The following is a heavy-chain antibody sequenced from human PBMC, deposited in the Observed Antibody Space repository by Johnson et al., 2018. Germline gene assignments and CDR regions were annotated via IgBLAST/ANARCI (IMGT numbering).Heavy chain of an antibody. CDR3: WGAEYGSRDSCLYGSFDI. Sequence: QVQLQESGAEVQKPGSSVKVSCKASGGTSSNYAISWVRQAPGQGLEWMGGIIFIFDITYYAENFRARFTITADESTNTVSVELRSQRYEDTAVDFSWGAEYGSRDSCLYGSFDIWGQGTMVTVSS. D-gene: IGHD5-24*01. J-gene: IGHJ3*02. CDR2: IIFIFDIT. CDR1: GGTSSNYA. V-gene: IGHV1-69*01.